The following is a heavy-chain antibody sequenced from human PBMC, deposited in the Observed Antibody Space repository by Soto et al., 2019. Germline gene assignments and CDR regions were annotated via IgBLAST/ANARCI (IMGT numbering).Heavy chain of an antibody. CDR3: ATDRDDYRNYVFDY. J-gene: IGHJ4*02. D-gene: IGHD4-4*01. Sequence: EVQLLESGGGLVQPGGSLRLSCAASGFTFTNYAMTWVRQAPGKGLEWVSISSGSGSGGSTNYADSVKGRFTISRDNSTNTLYLQMNSLRVEDTAVYDCATDRDDYRNYVFDYWGQGTLVTVSS. CDR1: GFTFTNYA. V-gene: IGHV3-23*01. CDR2: SSGSGSGGST.